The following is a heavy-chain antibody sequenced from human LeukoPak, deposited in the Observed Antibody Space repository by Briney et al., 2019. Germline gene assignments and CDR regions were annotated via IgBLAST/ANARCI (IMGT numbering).Heavy chain of an antibody. D-gene: IGHD3-3*02. CDR1: GYTFTSNG. Sequence: ASVKVSCKASGYTFTSNGISWVRQAPGQGLEWMGWISDHNGNTNYAHKFQGRVTITTDTSTSTADMETRDLRSDDTAVYYFARDPTANRIFGHRRYGMDVWGQGTTVSVSS. J-gene: IGHJ6*02. CDR3: ARDPTANRIFGHRRYGMDV. V-gene: IGHV1-18*01. CDR2: ISDHNGNT.